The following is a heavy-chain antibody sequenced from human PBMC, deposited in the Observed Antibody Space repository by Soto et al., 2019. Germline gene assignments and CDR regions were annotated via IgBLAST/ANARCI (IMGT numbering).Heavy chain of an antibody. D-gene: IGHD6-13*01. CDR3: TRDASRDSSARGGFDP. CDR2: TVVGSGNT. J-gene: IGHJ5*02. V-gene: IGHV1-58*01. CDR1: RLIFACTA. Sequence: PVEAPAKAPRLIFACTAVLWLRQALGQRLEWIGWTVVGSGNTNYALRGRFTISRDNAKNSLHLQMNSLRAEDTAVYYCTRDASRDSSARGGFDPWGPGTLVTISS.